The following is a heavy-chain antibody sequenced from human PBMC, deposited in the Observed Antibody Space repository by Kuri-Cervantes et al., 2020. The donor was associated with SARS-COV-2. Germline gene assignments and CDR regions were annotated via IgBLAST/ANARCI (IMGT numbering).Heavy chain of an antibody. CDR1: GDSITNHF. V-gene: IGHV4-59*08. CDR3: ARHEDSSGYYTSYYFYYYMDV. Sequence: GSLRLSCIVSGDSITNHFWSWIRQPPGKGLEWLGYTYNSGSTHYNTSLKSRITISVDTSKNHFSLKLTSLTAADTAVYYCARHEDSSGYYTSYYFYYYMDVWGKGTTVTVSS. CDR2: TYNSGST. D-gene: IGHD3-22*01. J-gene: IGHJ6*03.